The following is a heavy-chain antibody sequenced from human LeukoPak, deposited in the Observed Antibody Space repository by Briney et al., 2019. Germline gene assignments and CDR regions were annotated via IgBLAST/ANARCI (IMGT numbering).Heavy chain of an antibody. CDR2: ISGGGGST. CDR1: GFTLSNYA. V-gene: IGHV3-23*01. D-gene: IGHD2-15*01. CDR3: AKGTDCSGGSCYSIDC. Sequence: GGSLRLSCAASGFTLSNYAMTWVRQAPGEGLELVSSISGGGGSTYYADSVKGRFTISGENSKNTLYLQMNRLRVDDTAVYYCAKGTDCSGGSCYSIDCWGQGTLVTVSS. J-gene: IGHJ4*02.